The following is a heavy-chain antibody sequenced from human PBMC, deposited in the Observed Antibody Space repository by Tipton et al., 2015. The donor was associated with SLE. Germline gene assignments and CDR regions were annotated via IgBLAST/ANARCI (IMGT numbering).Heavy chain of an antibody. Sequence: SLRLSCAASGFTFSSYAMSWVRQAPGKGLEWVAVISYDGSNKYYADSVKGRFTISRDNSKNTLYLQMNSLRAEDTAVYYCARDFGPSRQIAVAGIFDYWGQGTLVTVSS. CDR1: GFTFSSYA. CDR3: ARDFGPSRQIAVAGIFDY. CDR2: ISYDGSNK. J-gene: IGHJ4*02. D-gene: IGHD6-19*01. V-gene: IGHV3-30-3*01.